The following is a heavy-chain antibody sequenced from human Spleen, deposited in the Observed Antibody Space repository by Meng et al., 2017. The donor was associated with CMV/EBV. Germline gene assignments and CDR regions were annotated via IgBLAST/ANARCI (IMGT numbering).Heavy chain of an antibody. CDR2: IKQKRSKK. Sequence: WESRVSRAPEKGGEWGANIKQKRSKKDYVDSVKGRFTISRDNAESSLYLQMNSLRAENTAVYYCERASLTYDFWSGYYSSGEYYFDYWGQGTLVTVSS. D-gene: IGHD3-3*01. J-gene: IGHJ4*02. CDR1: W. CDR3: ERASLTYDFWSGYYSSGEYYFDY. V-gene: IGHV3-7*01.